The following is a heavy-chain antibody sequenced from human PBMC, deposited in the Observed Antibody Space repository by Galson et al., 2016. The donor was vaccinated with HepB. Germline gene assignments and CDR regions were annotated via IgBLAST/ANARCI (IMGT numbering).Heavy chain of an antibody. J-gene: IGHJ6*04. CDR1: GFTFSSFW. CDR2: IKQDGRET. Sequence: SLRLSCAASGFTFSSFWMNWVRQAPGKGLEWVANIKQDGRETYYVDSVKGRFTISRDNAKSSLSLQMDSLRGDDTAVYYCARANTADYGDDLWFYKAMDVWGKGTTVTVSS. CDR3: ARANTADYGDDLWFYKAMDV. D-gene: IGHD4-17*01. V-gene: IGHV3-7*04.